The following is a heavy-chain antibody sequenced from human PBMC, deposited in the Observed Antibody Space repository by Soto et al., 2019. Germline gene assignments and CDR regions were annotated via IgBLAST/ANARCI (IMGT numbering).Heavy chain of an antibody. CDR3: ATYRWGSSIDY. D-gene: IGHD3-16*01. CDR1: GFTFSSYE. CDR2: ISSSGNTI. J-gene: IGHJ4*02. Sequence: TGGSLRLSCAASGFTFSSYEMNWVRQAPGKGLEWVSYISSSGNTIYYADSVKGRFTISRDNAKNSLYLQMNSLRAEDTAVYYCATYRWGSSIDYWGQGTLVTVSS. V-gene: IGHV3-48*03.